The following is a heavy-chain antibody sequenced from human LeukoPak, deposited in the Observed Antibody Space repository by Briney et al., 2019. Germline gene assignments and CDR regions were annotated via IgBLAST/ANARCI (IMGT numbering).Heavy chain of an antibody. J-gene: IGHJ4*02. V-gene: IGHV4-39*07. CDR2: IYHSGST. CDR3: ATEWELPERGRDY. D-gene: IGHD1-26*01. Sequence: PSETLSLTCTVSGGSISSSSYYWGWIRQPPGKGLEWIGSIYHSGSTYYNPSLKSRVTISVDTSKNQFSLKLSSVTAADTAVYYCATEWELPERGRDYWGQGTLVTVSS. CDR1: GGSISSSSYY.